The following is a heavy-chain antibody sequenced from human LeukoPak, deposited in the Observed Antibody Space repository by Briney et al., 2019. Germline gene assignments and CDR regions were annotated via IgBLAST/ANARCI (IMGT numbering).Heavy chain of an antibody. J-gene: IGHJ4*02. CDR1: GGSISSSSYY. Sequence: SETLSLTCTVSGGSISSSSYYWGWIRQPPGKGLEWIGSIYYSGSTYYNPSLKSQVTISVDTSKNQFSLKLSSVTAADTAVYYCARQADGYNELIDYWGQGTLVTVSS. CDR3: ARQADGYNELIDY. D-gene: IGHD5-24*01. V-gene: IGHV4-39*01. CDR2: IYYSGST.